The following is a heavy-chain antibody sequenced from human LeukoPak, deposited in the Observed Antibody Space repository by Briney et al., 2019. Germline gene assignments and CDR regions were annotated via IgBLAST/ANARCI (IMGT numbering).Heavy chain of an antibody. Sequence: SVKVSCKASGGTFSSYAISWVRQAPGQGLEWMGGIIPIFGTANYAQKFQGRVTITTDESTSTAYMELSSLRSDDTAVYYCARERTGDIVVVPAENAWFDPWGQGTLVTVSS. D-gene: IGHD2-2*01. CDR3: ARERTGDIVVVPAENAWFDP. CDR2: IIPIFGTA. CDR1: GGTFSSYA. J-gene: IGHJ5*02. V-gene: IGHV1-69*05.